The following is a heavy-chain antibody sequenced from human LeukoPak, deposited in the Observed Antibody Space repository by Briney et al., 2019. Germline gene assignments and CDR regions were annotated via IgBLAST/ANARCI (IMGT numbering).Heavy chain of an antibody. CDR1: GYTFTSYD. Sequence: ASVKVSCKASGYTFTSYDINWERQATGQGLGWMGWMNPNSGNTGYAQKFQGRVTMTRNTSISTAYMELSSLRSEDTAVYYCATAVAGKRGKFYGMDVWGQGTTVTVSS. CDR2: MNPNSGNT. V-gene: IGHV1-8*01. J-gene: IGHJ6*02. D-gene: IGHD6-19*01. CDR3: ATAVAGKRGKFYGMDV.